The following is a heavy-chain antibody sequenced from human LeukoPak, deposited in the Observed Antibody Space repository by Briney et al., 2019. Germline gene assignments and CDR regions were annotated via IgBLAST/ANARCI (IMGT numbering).Heavy chain of an antibody. D-gene: IGHD2-2*01. J-gene: IGHJ4*02. Sequence: GASVKVSCKASGGTFSSYAISWVRQAPGQGLEWMGGIIPIFGTANYAQKFQGRVTITTDESTSTAYMELSSLRSEDTAVYYCARGPSCTSTSCYTTGLFDYWGQGTLVSVSS. CDR3: ARGPSCTSTSCYTTGLFDY. V-gene: IGHV1-69*05. CDR2: IIPIFGTA. CDR1: GGTFSSYA.